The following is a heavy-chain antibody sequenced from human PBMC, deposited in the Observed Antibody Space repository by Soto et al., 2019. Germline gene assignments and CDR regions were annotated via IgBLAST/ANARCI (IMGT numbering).Heavy chain of an antibody. CDR2: IQYTGGT. J-gene: IGHJ4*02. D-gene: IGHD4-4*01. Sequence: SETLSLTCTVSGGSISSYYWSWIRQPPGKGLEWIGYIQYTGGTNYNPSLKSRVTLSVDTSKNQFSLKLNSVNAADTAIYYCARVGNYYFDDWGQGTLVTVSS. V-gene: IGHV4-59*01. CDR1: GGSISSYY. CDR3: ARVGNYYFDD.